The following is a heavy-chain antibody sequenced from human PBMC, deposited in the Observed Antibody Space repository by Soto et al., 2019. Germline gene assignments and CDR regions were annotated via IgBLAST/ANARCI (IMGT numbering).Heavy chain of an antibody. CDR1: GYSFTSYW. J-gene: IGHJ4*02. CDR2: IYPGDSDT. V-gene: IGHV5-51*01. D-gene: IGHD3-3*01. CDR3: ARLRPLDYDFWSGGYFDY. Sequence: PGESLKISCKGSGYSFTSYWIGWVRQMPGKGLEWMGIIYPGDSDTRYSPSFQGQVTISADKSISTAYLQWSSLKASDTAMYYCARLRPLDYDFWSGGYFDYWGQGTLVTVSS.